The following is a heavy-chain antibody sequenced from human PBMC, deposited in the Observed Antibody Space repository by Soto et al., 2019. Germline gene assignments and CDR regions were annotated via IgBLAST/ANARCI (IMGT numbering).Heavy chain of an antibody. CDR1: GGTFSSYA. D-gene: IGHD2-21*02. J-gene: IGHJ5*02. CDR2: IIPIFGTA. Sequence: SVKVSCKASGGTFSSYAISWVRQAPGQGLEWMGGIIPIFGTANYAQKFQGRVTITADESTSTAYMELSSLRSEDTAVYYCARAGAYCGGDCYPGWFDPWGQGTLVTVSS. V-gene: IGHV1-69*13. CDR3: ARAGAYCGGDCYPGWFDP.